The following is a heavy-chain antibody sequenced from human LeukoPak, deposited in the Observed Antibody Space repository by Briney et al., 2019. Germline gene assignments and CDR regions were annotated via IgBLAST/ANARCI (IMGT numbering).Heavy chain of an antibody. Sequence: GGSLRLSCAASGFTFSSYWMHWVRQAPGKGPVWVSRVDVHGQGTAYADSVKGRLTISRGNAKNTLSLQMNSLSAEDTAVYYCARSNYDSTTFYYHLDLWGQGTLVTVSS. J-gene: IGHJ5*02. CDR3: ARSNYDSTTFYYHLDL. V-gene: IGHV3-74*01. CDR1: GFTFSSYW. D-gene: IGHD2/OR15-2a*01. CDR2: VDVHGQGT.